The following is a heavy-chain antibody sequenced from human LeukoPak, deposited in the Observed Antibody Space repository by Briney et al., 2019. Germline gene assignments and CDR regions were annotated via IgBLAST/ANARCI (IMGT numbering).Heavy chain of an antibody. V-gene: IGHV4-30-4*01. CDR3: ARHFYEGGMPDY. Sequence: SEALSLTCIVSGYAMYSGDYYCNWIRQAPGKGLEWFGHIYDDESTYYNPSLKNRVFMSVDASEMQFSLRLSSVTAADTAVYYCARHFYEGGMPDYWGQGTLVTVSS. J-gene: IGHJ4*02. CDR1: GYAMYSGDYY. D-gene: IGHD2-8*01. CDR2: IYDDEST.